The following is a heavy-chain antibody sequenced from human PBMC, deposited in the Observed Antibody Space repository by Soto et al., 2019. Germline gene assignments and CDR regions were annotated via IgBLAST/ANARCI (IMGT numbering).Heavy chain of an antibody. D-gene: IGHD3-3*01. CDR1: RCTFLKAG. CDR3: TTDYYDFWSAYYSRGALDI. CDR2: SQINTYHGAT. V-gene: IGHV3-15*01. Sequence: XSLSYAASRCTFLKAGVSWGRQAPGKGLDTVIRSQINTYHGATVYAAPVKGRVNISGDDSKDARDVQMNSLKTDVTAVYYCTTDYYDFWSAYYSRGALDIWGRGSM. J-gene: IGHJ3*02.